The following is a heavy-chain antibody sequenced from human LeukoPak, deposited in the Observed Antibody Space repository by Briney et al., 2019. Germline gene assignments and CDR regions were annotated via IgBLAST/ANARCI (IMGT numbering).Heavy chain of an antibody. V-gene: IGHV3-11*01. Sequence: GSLRLSCAASGFTFSDYYMSWIRQAPGKGLEWVSYISSSGSTIYYADSVKGRFTISRDNAKNSLYLQMNSLRAEDTAVYYCARDSSSWLYYFDYWGQGTLVTVSS. CDR2: ISSSGSTI. CDR3: ARDSSSWLYYFDY. D-gene: IGHD6-13*01. CDR1: GFTFSDYY. J-gene: IGHJ4*02.